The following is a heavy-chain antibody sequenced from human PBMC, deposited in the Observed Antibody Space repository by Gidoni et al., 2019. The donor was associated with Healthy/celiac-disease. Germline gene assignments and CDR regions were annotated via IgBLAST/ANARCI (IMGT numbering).Heavy chain of an antibody. CDR3: AREGCSSTSCYAGYGDAFDI. Sequence: EVQLVESGGGLVKPGGSLRLSCAASGFTFSSYSMNWVRQAPGEGLEWVSSISSSSSYICYADSVKGRFTISRDNAKNSLYLQMNSLRAEDTAVYYCAREGCSSTSCYAGYGDAFDIWGQGTMVTVSS. CDR1: GFTFSSYS. CDR2: ISSSSSYI. D-gene: IGHD2-2*01. J-gene: IGHJ3*02. V-gene: IGHV3-21*01.